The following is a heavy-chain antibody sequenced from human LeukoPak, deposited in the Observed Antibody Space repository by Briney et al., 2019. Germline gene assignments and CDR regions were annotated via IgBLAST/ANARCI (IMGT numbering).Heavy chain of an antibody. CDR3: ARAPSGATNDAFDI. Sequence: KPSEILSLTCAVYGGSFSGYYWSWIRQPPGKGLEWIGEINHSGSTNYNPSLKSRVTISVDTSKNQFSLKLSSVTAADTAVYYCARAPSGATNDAFDIWGQGTMVTVSS. V-gene: IGHV4-34*01. J-gene: IGHJ3*02. CDR2: INHSGST. CDR1: GGSFSGYY. D-gene: IGHD1-26*01.